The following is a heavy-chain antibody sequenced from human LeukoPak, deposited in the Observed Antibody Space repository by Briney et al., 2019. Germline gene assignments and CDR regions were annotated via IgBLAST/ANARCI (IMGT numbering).Heavy chain of an antibody. CDR1: GGSISSGSYY. J-gene: IGHJ6*03. Sequence: SQTLSLTCTVSGGSISSGSYYWSWIRQPPGKGLEWIGYIYYSGSTNYNPSLKSRVTISVDTSKNQFSLKLSSVTAADTAVYYCARQKSIKVARTGYYYYYYMDVWGKGTTVTISS. CDR2: IYYSGST. CDR3: ARQKSIKVARTGYYYYYYMDV. D-gene: IGHD1-14*01. V-gene: IGHV4-61*01.